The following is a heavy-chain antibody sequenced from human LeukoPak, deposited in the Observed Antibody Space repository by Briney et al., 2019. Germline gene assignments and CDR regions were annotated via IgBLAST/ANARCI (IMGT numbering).Heavy chain of an antibody. D-gene: IGHD4-17*01. V-gene: IGHV4-59*12. CDR2: IYYSGST. Sequence: SETLSLTCTVSGGSISSYYWSWIRQPPGKGLVWSGYIYYSGSTNYNPSLKSRVTISVDTSKNQFSLKLSSVTAADTAVYYCASTVTYYYYGMDVWGQGTTVTVSS. CDR3: ASTVTYYYYGMDV. J-gene: IGHJ6*02. CDR1: GGSISSYY.